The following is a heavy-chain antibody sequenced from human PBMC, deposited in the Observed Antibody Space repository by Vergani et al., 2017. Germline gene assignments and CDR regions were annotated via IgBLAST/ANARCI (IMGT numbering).Heavy chain of an antibody. CDR3: ARGNYGEYISGDAFDI. J-gene: IGHJ3*02. Sequence: QVQLQESGPGLVKPSQTLSLTCTVSGGSISSGSYYWSWIRQPAGKGLEWIGRIYTSGSTNYNPSLKSRVTISVDTSKNQFSLKLSSVTAADTAVYYCARGNYGEYISGDAFDIWGQGTMVTVSS. CDR2: IYTSGST. D-gene: IGHD4-17*01. CDR1: GGSISSGSYY. V-gene: IGHV4-61*02.